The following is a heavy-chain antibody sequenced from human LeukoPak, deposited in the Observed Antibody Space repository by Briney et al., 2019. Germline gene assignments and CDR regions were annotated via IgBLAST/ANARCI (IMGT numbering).Heavy chain of an antibody. D-gene: IGHD3-22*01. Sequence: GGSLRLSCAASGFTFSSYAMHWVRQAPGKGLEWVAVISYDGSNIYYADSVKGRFTISRDNSKNTLYLQMNSLRAEDTAVYCCARADRGYDYDSSGYYTYWGQGTLVTVSS. CDR1: GFTFSSYA. CDR3: ARADRGYDYDSSGYYTY. V-gene: IGHV3-30*04. CDR2: ISYDGSNI. J-gene: IGHJ4*02.